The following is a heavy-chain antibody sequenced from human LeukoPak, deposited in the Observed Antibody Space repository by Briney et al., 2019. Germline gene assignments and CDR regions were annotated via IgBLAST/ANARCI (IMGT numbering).Heavy chain of an antibody. CDR1: GFMFNDYV. CDR2: ISWNSDLI. D-gene: IGHD3-22*01. V-gene: IGHV3-9*03. CDR3: TKSPSFTLGGGYLDS. J-gene: IGHJ4*02. Sequence: PGGSLRLSCVGSGFMFNDYVMHWVRQVPGKGLEWVSGISWNSDLIGYADSVKGRFTISRDNDRNTLHLQMNSLRVEAMAFYYCTKSPSFTLGGGYLDSWGQGSLVTVSS.